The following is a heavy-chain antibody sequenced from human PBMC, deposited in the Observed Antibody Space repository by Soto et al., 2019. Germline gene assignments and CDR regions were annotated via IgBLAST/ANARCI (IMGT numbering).Heavy chain of an antibody. Sequence: ASVKVSCKASGYTFTSYGISWVRQAPGQGLEWMGWISAYNGNTNYAQKLQGRVTMTTDTSTSTAYMELSGLRPDDTAVYYCARRKERSGPHYFDDWGQGSQVTAPQ. CDR1: GYTFTSYG. V-gene: IGHV1-18*01. D-gene: IGHD6-25*01. CDR2: ISAYNGNT. J-gene: IGHJ4*02. CDR3: ARRKERSGPHYFDD.